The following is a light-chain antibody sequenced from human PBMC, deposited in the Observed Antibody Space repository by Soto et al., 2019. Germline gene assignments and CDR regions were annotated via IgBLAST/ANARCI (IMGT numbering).Light chain of an antibody. Sequence: DIQMTQSPSSLSASVGDRVTITCRASQSISTYLNWYQQKPGKAPNLLIFAASTLQSGVPSRFSGSGSGTDFTLTIRSLQPEDFATYYCQQSYTAPLTFGGGTNVEIK. CDR1: QSISTY. V-gene: IGKV1-39*01. CDR3: QQSYTAPLT. CDR2: AAS. J-gene: IGKJ4*01.